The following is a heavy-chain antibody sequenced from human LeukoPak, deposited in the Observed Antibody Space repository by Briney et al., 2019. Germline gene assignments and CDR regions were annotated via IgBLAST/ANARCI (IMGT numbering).Heavy chain of an antibody. CDR1: GFTFSSYS. J-gene: IGHJ4*02. CDR3: ARNEYSTSFFDY. D-gene: IGHD6-6*01. Sequence: KSGGSLRLSCAASGFTFSSYSMNWVRQAPGKGLEWVSSISSSSSYIYYADSVKGRFTISRDNAKNSLYLQMNSLRAEDTAVYYCARNEYSTSFFDYWGQGTLVTVSS. V-gene: IGHV3-21*01. CDR2: ISSSSSYI.